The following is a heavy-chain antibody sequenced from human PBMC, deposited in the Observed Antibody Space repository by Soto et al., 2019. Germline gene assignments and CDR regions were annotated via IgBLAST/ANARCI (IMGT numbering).Heavy chain of an antibody. CDR3: ATQERYNWNYGVEYYYYGMDV. J-gene: IGHJ6*02. CDR1: GGSISSSNW. D-gene: IGHD1-7*01. V-gene: IGHV4-61*01. Sequence: SETLSLTCAVSGGSISSSNWWSWIRQPPGKGLEWIGYIYYSGSTNYNPSLKSRVTISVDTSKNQFSLKLSSVTAADTAVYYCATQERYNWNYGVEYYYYGMDVWGQGTTVTVSS. CDR2: IYYSGST.